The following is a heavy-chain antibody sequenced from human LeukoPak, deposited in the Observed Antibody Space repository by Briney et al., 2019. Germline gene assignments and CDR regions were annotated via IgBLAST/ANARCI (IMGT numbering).Heavy chain of an antibody. D-gene: IGHD1-26*01. CDR2: IWYDGSNK. J-gene: IGHJ4*02. CDR1: GFTFSSYG. V-gene: IGHV3-33*01. CDR3: ARDERWELPFV. Sequence: HPGGSLRLSCAASGFTFSSYGMHWVRQAPGKGLEWVAVIWYDGSNKYYADSVKGRFTISGDNSKNTLYLQMNSLRAEDTAVYYCARDERWELPFVWGQGTLVTVSS.